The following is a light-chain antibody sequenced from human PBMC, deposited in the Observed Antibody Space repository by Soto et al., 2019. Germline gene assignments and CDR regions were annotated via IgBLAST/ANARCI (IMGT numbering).Light chain of an antibody. CDR2: GAS. CDR1: QSVSSSY. J-gene: IGKJ1*01. CDR3: QQYGSSPRT. Sequence: EIVLTQSPGTLSLSPGERATLSCRASQSVSSSYLAWYQQQPGEAPRLLIYGASSRATGNPDRFSGSGSGTDVTLTISRLEPADFAVYYCQQYGSSPRTFGQGTKVEIK. V-gene: IGKV3-20*01.